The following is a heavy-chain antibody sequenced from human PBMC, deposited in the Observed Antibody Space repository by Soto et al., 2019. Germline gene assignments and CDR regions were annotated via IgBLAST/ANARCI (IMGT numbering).Heavy chain of an antibody. V-gene: IGHV3-21*01. J-gene: IGHJ4*02. CDR1: GFTFSNYS. CDR3: ARDWRY. CDR2: INSSSTYT. Sequence: EVQLVESGGGLVKPGGSLRLSCAASGFTFSNYSMNWVRQAPGKGLEWVSSINSSSTYTYYTDSVKGRFTISRDNAKNSVYLQMNRLRAEDTAVYYCARDWRYWGQGTLVTVSS.